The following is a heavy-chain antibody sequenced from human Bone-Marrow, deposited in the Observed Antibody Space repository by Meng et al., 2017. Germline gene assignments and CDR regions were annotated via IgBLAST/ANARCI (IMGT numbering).Heavy chain of an antibody. CDR2: ISSSSSYI. J-gene: IGHJ4*02. CDR3: ARENWGVYDY. V-gene: IGHV3-21*01. Sequence: GESLKISCAASGFTFSSYSMNWVRQAPGKGLEWVSSISSSSSYIYYADSVKGRFTISRDNTKNSLYLQMNSLRAEGTAVYYCARENWGVYDYWGQGTLVTVSS. CDR1: GFTFSSYS. D-gene: IGHD7-27*01.